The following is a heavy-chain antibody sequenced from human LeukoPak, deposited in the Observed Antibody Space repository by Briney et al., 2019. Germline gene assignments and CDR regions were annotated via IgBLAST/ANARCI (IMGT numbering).Heavy chain of an antibody. Sequence: ASVKVSCKASGYMFTLYGITWVRQAPGQGLEWMGWIGPHNGQTLYAPEVQDRVIMTTDASTATAYMELRSLRSDNTAVYYCAKTREHDLDDLWGQGTLVTVSS. J-gene: IGHJ5*02. V-gene: IGHV1-18*01. D-gene: IGHD1-26*01. CDR3: AKTREHDLDDL. CDR2: IGPHNGQT. CDR1: GYMFTLYG.